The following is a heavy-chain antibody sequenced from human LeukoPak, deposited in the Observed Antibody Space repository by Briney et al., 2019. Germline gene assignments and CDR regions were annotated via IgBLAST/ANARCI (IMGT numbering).Heavy chain of an antibody. CDR2: INHSGST. Sequence: GSLRLSCAASGFTFDDYGMSWIRQPPGKGLEWIGEINHSGSTNYNPSLKSRVTISVDTSKNQFSLKLSSVTAADTAVYYCARASGRVAYDFDYWGQGTLVTVSS. D-gene: IGHD3-16*01. V-gene: IGHV4-34*01. CDR1: GFTFDDYG. J-gene: IGHJ4*02. CDR3: ARASGRVAYDFDY.